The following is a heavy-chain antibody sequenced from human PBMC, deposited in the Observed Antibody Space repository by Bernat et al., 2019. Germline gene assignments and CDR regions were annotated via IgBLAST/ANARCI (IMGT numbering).Heavy chain of an antibody. CDR1: GFTFSSYG. CDR3: AMLTTVKP. Sequence: QVSMVESGGGVVQPGRSLRLSCAASGFTFSSYGIHWVRQAPGKGLEWVAVVSSDGSDKHYADSVKSRFTISRDNSKNTLYLQMNNLRAEDTAVYYCAMLTTVKPWGQGTLVTVSS. V-gene: IGHV3-30*03. D-gene: IGHD4-17*01. J-gene: IGHJ5*02. CDR2: VSSDGSDK.